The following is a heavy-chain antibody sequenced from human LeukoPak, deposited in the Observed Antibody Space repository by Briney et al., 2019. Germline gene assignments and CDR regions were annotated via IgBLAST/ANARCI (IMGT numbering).Heavy chain of an antibody. Sequence: NPSETLSLTCTVSGGSISSYYRSWIRHPPGKGLEWIGYIYHSGSTNYNPSLKSRVTISVDTSNNQFSLQLSSVTAADTAVYYCVRGGRFGQLSFFRRFYMDVWGTGTTVTISS. J-gene: IGHJ6*03. D-gene: IGHD3-10*01. CDR2: IYHSGST. CDR1: GGSISSYY. V-gene: IGHV4-59*01. CDR3: VRGGRFGQLSFFRRFYMDV.